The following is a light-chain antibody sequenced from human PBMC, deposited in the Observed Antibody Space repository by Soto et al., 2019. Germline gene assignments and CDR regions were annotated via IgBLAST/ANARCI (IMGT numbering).Light chain of an antibody. CDR3: QQYGSSPWT. V-gene: IGKV3-20*01. CDR1: QSVNTY. CDR2: GAS. Sequence: EIVLTQSPVTLSLSPGERVTLSCRASQSVNTYLTWHQQKPGQAPRLLMYGASSRATGVPDRFSGSGSGTDFTLTISRLEPEDFAVYYCQQYGSSPWTFGQGTKVEI. J-gene: IGKJ1*01.